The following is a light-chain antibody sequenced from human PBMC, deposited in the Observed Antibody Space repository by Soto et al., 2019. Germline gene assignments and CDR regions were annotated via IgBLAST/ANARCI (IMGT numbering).Light chain of an antibody. V-gene: IGLV2-14*03. CDR2: GVT. CDR3: SSYSTSFFYV. CDR1: STDVGGYNY. J-gene: IGLJ1*01. Sequence: QSALAQPSSVSGSPGQSITISCTGTSTDVGGYNYVSWYQQYPGKAPNLLIYGVTNRPSGVSYRFSGSKSGSTASLTISGLRDEDEADYYCSSYSTSFFYVFGTGTKVTVL.